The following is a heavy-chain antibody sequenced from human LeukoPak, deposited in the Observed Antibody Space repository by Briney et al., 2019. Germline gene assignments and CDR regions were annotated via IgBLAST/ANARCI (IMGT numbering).Heavy chain of an antibody. J-gene: IGHJ4*02. CDR1: GFIFSSYG. Sequence: YPGGSLRLSCAASGFIFSSYGMSWVRQAPGKGLEWVSGISGSGGSTYYADSVKGRFTISRDNSKNTLYLQMNSLRAEDTAVYYCAKSRSSSWSSNNYWGQGTLVTVSS. V-gene: IGHV3-23*01. CDR2: ISGSGGST. D-gene: IGHD6-13*01. CDR3: AKSRSSSWSSNNY.